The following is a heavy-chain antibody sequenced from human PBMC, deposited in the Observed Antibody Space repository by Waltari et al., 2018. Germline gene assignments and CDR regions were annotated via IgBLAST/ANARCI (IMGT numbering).Heavy chain of an antibody. CDR2: ISGSGGST. V-gene: IGHV3-23*04. D-gene: IGHD6-13*01. J-gene: IGHJ4*02. CDR1: GFTFRSYA. Sequence: EVQLVESGGGLVQPGGSLRLSCPASGFTFRSYAMSWVRQAPVKWREWGAAISGSGGSTYEADSVKGRFTISRDNAKNTLYLQMNRLRAEDTAVYYCSKNEGSRSDPLDYWGQGTLVTVSS. CDR3: SKNEGSRSDPLDY.